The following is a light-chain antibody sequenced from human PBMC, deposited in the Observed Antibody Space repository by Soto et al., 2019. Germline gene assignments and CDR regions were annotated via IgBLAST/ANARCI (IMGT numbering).Light chain of an antibody. CDR2: AAS. V-gene: IGKV3-20*01. J-gene: IGKJ1*01. Sequence: EIVLTQSPGTLSLSPGERATLSCRASQSVSSTSLAWYRHKPGQAPRLLIYAASSRATGIPDRFSGSGSGTDFTLTISRLEPEDFAVYYCQQYGRSPRTFGQGTKVEIK. CDR3: QQYGRSPRT. CDR1: QSVSSTS.